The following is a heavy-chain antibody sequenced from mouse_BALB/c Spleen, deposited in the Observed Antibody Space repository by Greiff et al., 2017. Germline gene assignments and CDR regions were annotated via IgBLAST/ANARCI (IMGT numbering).Heavy chain of an antibody. V-gene: IGHV1-63*01. CDR3: ASLGAMDY. J-gene: IGHJ4*01. CDR2: IYPGGGYT. Sequence: QVQLQQSGAELVRPGTSVKISCKASGYTFTNYWLGWVKQRPGHGLEWIGDIYPGGGYTNYNEKFKGKATLTVDKSSSTAYMELARLTSEDSAIYYCASLGAMDYWGQGTSVTVSS. D-gene: IGHD4-1*01. CDR1: GYTFTNYW.